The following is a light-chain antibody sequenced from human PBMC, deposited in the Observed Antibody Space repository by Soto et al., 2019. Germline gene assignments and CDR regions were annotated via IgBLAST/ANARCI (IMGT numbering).Light chain of an antibody. V-gene: IGLV3-1*01. CDR3: QTWDSRTVF. CDR2: QDT. CDR1: KLGDKY. J-gene: IGLJ2*01. Sequence: SYELTQPPSVSVSPGQTASITCSGDKLGDKYACWYQQKPGQSPMLVIYQDTKRPSGIPERFSGSNSGNTATLTISGTQAMDEADYFCQTWDSRTVFFGGGTKLTFL.